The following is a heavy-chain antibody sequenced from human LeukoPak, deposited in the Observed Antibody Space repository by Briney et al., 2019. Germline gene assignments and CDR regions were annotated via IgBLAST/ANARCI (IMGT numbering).Heavy chain of an antibody. Sequence: GGSLRHSCAASGFTFSSYGMHWVRQAPGKGLEWVAVIWYDGSNKYYADSVKGRFTISRDNSKNTLYLQMNSLRAEDTAVYYCARGSGELLDYGMDVWGQGTTVTVSS. J-gene: IGHJ6*02. V-gene: IGHV3-33*01. D-gene: IGHD3-16*01. CDR3: ARGSGELLDYGMDV. CDR1: GFTFSSYG. CDR2: IWYDGSNK.